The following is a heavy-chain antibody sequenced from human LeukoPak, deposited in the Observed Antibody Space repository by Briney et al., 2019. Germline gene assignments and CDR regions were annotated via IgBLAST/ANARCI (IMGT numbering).Heavy chain of an antibody. V-gene: IGHV4-39*07. D-gene: IGHD6-19*01. J-gene: IGHJ3*02. Sequence: SETLSLTCTVSGGSISTSNYYWGWIRQPPGKGLEGIGNIFYSGRTYYTPSLKSRVTISLDTSRNQFSLKLSSVTAADTAVYYCASPTSSGWTKYAFDIWGQGAMVTVSS. CDR2: IFYSGRT. CDR3: ASPTSSGWTKYAFDI. CDR1: GGSISTSNYY.